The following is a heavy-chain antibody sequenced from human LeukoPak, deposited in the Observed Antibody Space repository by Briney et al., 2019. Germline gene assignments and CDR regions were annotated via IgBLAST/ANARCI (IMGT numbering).Heavy chain of an antibody. CDR2: IYYSGST. CDR1: GGSISSSSYY. J-gene: IGHJ4*02. D-gene: IGHD1-14*01. CDR3: ARNNGSWDDY. Sequence: SETLSLTCTVSGGSISSSSYYWGWIRQPPGKGLEWIGSIYYSGSTYYNPSLKSRVTISVDTSKNQFSLKLSSVTAADTAVYYCARNNGSWDDYWGQGILVTVSS. V-gene: IGHV4-39*01.